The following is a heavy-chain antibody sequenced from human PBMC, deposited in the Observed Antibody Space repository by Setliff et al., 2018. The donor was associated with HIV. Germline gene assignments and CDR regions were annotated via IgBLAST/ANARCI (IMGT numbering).Heavy chain of an antibody. Sequence: SETLSLTCTVSGGSISSGSYYWSWIRQPAGKGLEWIGRIYTSGSTNYNPSLKSRVTISVDTSKNQFPLKLSSVTAADTAVYYCARYYGSGTYHRWFDPWGQGTPVTVSS. CDR1: GGSISSGSYY. J-gene: IGHJ5*02. D-gene: IGHD3-10*01. V-gene: IGHV4-61*02. CDR2: IYTSGST. CDR3: ARYYGSGTYHRWFDP.